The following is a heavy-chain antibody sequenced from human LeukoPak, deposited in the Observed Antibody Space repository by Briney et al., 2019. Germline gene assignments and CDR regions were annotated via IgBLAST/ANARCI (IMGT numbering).Heavy chain of an antibody. J-gene: IGHJ4*02. V-gene: IGHV4-59*01. Sequence: SETLSLTCTVSGGSISSYYWSRIRQPPGKGLEWIGYIYYSGSTNYNPSLKSRVTISVDTSKNQFSLKLSSVTAADTAVYYCARANLDYFDYWGQGTLVTVSS. CDR2: IYYSGST. CDR1: GGSISSYY. CDR3: ARANLDYFDY.